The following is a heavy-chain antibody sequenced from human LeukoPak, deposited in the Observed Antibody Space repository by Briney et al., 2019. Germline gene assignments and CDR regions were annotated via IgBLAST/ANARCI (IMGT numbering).Heavy chain of an antibody. CDR1: GGSISSYY. V-gene: IGHV4-59*01. CDR3: ARGGVISYYFDY. J-gene: IGHJ4*02. Sequence: PSETLSLTCTVSGGSISSYYWSWIRQPPGKGLEWIGYIYYGGSTNYNPSLKSRVTISVDTSKNQFSLKLSSVTAADTAVYYCARGGVISYYFDYWGQGTLVTVSS. D-gene: IGHD3-16*02. CDR2: IYYGGST.